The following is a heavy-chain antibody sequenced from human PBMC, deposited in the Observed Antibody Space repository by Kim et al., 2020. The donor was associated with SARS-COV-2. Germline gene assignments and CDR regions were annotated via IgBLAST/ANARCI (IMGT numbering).Heavy chain of an antibody. J-gene: IGHJ5*02. V-gene: IGHV4-39*01. CDR2: IYYSWST. CDR3: ARPRGNGWFDP. CDR1: GGSISSSSSY. D-gene: IGHD2-8*01. Sequence: SETLSLTCTVSGGSISSSSSYWGWIRQPPGKGLEWIGSIYYSWSTYYNPSLKSRVTISLDTTKNQFSLKMSSVTAADTAVYYCARPRGNGWFDPWGQGTLVTVSS.